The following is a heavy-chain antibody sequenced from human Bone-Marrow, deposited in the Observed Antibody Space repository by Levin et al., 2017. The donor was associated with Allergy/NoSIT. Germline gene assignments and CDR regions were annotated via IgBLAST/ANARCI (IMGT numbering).Heavy chain of an antibody. CDR3: ARQDGDIVVVPAAIGDY. CDR1: GGSISSSSYY. CDR2: IYYSGST. V-gene: IGHV4-39*01. Sequence: PSETLSLTCTVSGGSISSSSYYWGWIRQPPGKGLEWIGSIYYSGSTYYNPSLKSRVTISVDTSKNLFSLKLSSVTAADTAVYYCARQDGDIVVVPAAIGDYWGQGTLVTVSS. J-gene: IGHJ4*02. D-gene: IGHD2-2*01.